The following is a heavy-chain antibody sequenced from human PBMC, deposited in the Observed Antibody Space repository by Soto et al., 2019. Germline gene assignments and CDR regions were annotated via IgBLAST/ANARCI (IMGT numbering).Heavy chain of an antibody. Sequence: KPSETLSLTXAVYGGSFSGYYWSWIRQPPGKGLEWIGEINHSGSTNYNPSLKSRVTISVDTSKNQFSLKLSSVTAADTAVYYCARRGYDFWSGYYYYGMDVWGQGTTVTVS. D-gene: IGHD3-3*01. CDR1: GGSFSGYY. J-gene: IGHJ6*02. CDR3: ARRGYDFWSGYYYYGMDV. CDR2: INHSGST. V-gene: IGHV4-34*01.